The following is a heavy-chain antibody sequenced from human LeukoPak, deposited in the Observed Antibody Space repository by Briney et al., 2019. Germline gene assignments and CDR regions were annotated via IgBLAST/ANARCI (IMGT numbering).Heavy chain of an antibody. V-gene: IGHV3-7*01. J-gene: IGHJ4*02. CDR2: IKQDGSEK. Sequence: PGGSLRLSCAASGFTFSNYGIHWVRQAPGKGLEWVANIKQDGSEKHYVDSVKGRFTISRDNAKNSLYLQMNSLRAEDTAVYYCAHSGSYIDYWGQGTLVTVSS. CDR3: AHSGSYIDY. CDR1: GFTFSNYG. D-gene: IGHD1-26*01.